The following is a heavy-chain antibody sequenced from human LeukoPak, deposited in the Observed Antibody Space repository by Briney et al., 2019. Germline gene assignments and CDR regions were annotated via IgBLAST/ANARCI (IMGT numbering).Heavy chain of an antibody. V-gene: IGHV3-33*06. CDR3: AKDIAELRYFDWYYFGH. D-gene: IGHD3-9*01. J-gene: IGHJ4*02. CDR1: GFTFSSYG. CDR2: IWYDGSNK. Sequence: PGRSLRLSCAASGFTFSSYGMHWVRQAPGKGLEWVAVIWYDGSNKYYADSVKGRFTISRDNSKNTLYLQMNSLRAEDTAVYYCAKDIAELRYFDWYYFGHWGQGTLVTVSS.